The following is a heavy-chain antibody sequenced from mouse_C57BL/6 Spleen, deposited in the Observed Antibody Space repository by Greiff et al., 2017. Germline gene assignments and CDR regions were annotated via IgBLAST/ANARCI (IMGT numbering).Heavy chain of an antibody. J-gene: IGHJ2*01. Sequence: QVQLQQSGPELVKPGASVKISCKASGYAFSSSWMNWVKQRPGKGLEWIGRIYPGDGDTNYNGKFKGKATLTADKSSSTAYMQLSSLTSEDSAVYFCASYYYGSSPRDYWGQGTTPTVSS. CDR2: IYPGDGDT. D-gene: IGHD1-1*01. V-gene: IGHV1-82*01. CDR3: ASYYYGSSPRDY. CDR1: GYAFSSSW.